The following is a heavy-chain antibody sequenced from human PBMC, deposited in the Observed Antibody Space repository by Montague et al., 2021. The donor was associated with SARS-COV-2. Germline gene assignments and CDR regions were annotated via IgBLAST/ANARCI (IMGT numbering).Heavy chain of an antibody. V-gene: IGHV3-48*03. D-gene: IGHD6-13*01. CDR2: ISGRGSTI. CDR3: AREYSSSSGIPYYFDY. J-gene: IGHJ4*02. CDR1: GFTFSSYE. Sequence: SLRLSCAASGFTFSSYEMNWVRQAPGKGLEWVSYISGRGSTIYYADSVKGRFTISRDNVKNSLYLQMNSLIVEDTAVYYCAREYSSSSGIPYYFDYWGQGTLVTVSS.